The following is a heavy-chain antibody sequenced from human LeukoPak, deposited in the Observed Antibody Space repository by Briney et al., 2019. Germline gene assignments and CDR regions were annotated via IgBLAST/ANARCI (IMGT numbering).Heavy chain of an antibody. V-gene: IGHV4-34*01. D-gene: IGHD1-26*01. CDR3: AKSIVGAAGDYHWYFDL. CDR1: GGSFSGYY. CDR2: INHSGST. J-gene: IGHJ2*01. Sequence: SETLSLTCAVYGGSFSGYYWSWIRQPPGKGLEWIGEINHSGSTNYNPSLKSRVTISVDTSKNQFSLKLSSVTAADTAVYYCAKSIVGAAGDYHWYFDLWGRGATVTVSS.